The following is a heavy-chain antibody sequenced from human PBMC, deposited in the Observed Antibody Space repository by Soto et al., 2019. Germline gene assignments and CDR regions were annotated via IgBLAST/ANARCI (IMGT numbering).Heavy chain of an antibody. V-gene: IGHV4-59*08. D-gene: IGHD3-22*01. CDR3: ARVDTMMDDAFDI. Sequence: SETLSLTCTVSGGSISSYYWSWIRQPPGKGLEWIGYIYYSGSTNYNPSLKSRVTISVDTSKNQFSLKLSSVTAADTAVYYCARVDTMMDDAFDIWGQGTMVTVSS. CDR1: GGSISSYY. CDR2: IYYSGST. J-gene: IGHJ3*02.